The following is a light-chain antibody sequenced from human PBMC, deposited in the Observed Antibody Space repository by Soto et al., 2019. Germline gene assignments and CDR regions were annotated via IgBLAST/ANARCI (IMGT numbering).Light chain of an antibody. V-gene: IGKV3-15*01. J-gene: IGKJ2*01. CDR3: QQYSNWPPMYT. CDR1: QSISTF. Sequence: EIVMTQSPATLSVSPGERATLSCRASQSISTFLAWYRQNPGQAPRLLIYGASTRATGIPVRFSGSGSGTEFTLTITSLQPEDFAVYYCQQYSNWPPMYTFGQGTKVEIK. CDR2: GAS.